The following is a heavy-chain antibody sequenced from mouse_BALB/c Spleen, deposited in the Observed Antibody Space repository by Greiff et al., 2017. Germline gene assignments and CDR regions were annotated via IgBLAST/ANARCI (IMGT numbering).Heavy chain of an antibody. CDR3: ARGRESTKPFFDY. CDR2: IDTSDSYT. J-gene: IGHJ2*01. D-gene: IGHD2-1*01. CDR1: GYTFTDYW. V-gene: IGHV1-69*01. Sequence: QVQLQQPGAELVMPGASVKMSCTASGYTFTDYWMHWVKQRPGQGLEWIGAIDTSDSYTSYNQKFKGKATLTVDESSSTAYMQLSSLTSEDSAVYYCARGRESTKPFFDYWGQGTTLTVSS.